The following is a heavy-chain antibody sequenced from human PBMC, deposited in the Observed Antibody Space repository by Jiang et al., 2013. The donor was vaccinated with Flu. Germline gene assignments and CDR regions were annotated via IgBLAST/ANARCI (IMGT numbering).Heavy chain of an antibody. J-gene: IGHJ6*02. D-gene: IGHD3-10*01. CDR3: ARDVQGITMIRGVIHYYYRGMDV. CDR1: GFIFSDYY. V-gene: IGHV3-11*05. Sequence: VQLLESGGDLVEPGGSLRLSCTTSGFIFSDYYMSWVRQAPGKGLEWVSYISDSTSYTNYVDSVKGRFTISRDNTKNSLYLHMNNLRVEDTAVYYCARDVQGITMIRGVIHYYYRGMDVWGQGTTVTV. CDR2: ISDSTSYT.